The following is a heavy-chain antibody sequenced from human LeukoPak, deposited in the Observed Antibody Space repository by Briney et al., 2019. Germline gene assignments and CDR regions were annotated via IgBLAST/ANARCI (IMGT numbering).Heavy chain of an antibody. CDR1: GGSISSYY. V-gene: IGHV4-59*01. CDR3: ARHTATTYSSSSDWFDP. Sequence: SETLSLTCTVSGGSISSYYWSWIRQPPGKGLEWIGYIYYSGSTNYNPSLKSRVTISVDTSKNQFSLKLSSVTAADTAVYYCARHTATTYSSSSDWFDPWGQGTLVTVSS. D-gene: IGHD6-6*01. J-gene: IGHJ5*02. CDR2: IYYSGST.